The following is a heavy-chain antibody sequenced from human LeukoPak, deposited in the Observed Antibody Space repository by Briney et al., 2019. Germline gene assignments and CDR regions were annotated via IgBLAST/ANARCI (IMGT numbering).Heavy chain of an antibody. Sequence: PGGSLRLSCAASGFTFSNYMMHWVRQAPGKGLVWVSRIKSDGITITYADSVKGRFTISRDNAKNTLYLQMNSLRAEDTAVYYCARVLDAGSGYAFDIWGQGTMVTVSS. J-gene: IGHJ3*02. CDR3: ARVLDAGSGYAFDI. CDR2: IKSDGITI. D-gene: IGHD3-22*01. CDR1: GFTFSNYM. V-gene: IGHV3-74*01.